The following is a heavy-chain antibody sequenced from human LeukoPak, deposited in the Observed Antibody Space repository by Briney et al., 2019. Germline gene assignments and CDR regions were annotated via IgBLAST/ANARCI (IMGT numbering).Heavy chain of an antibody. CDR3: ARDYYGSGSYFNP. CDR1: GGSISSYY. D-gene: IGHD3-10*01. J-gene: IGHJ5*02. V-gene: IGHV4-59*01. Sequence: SETLSLTCTVSGGSISSYYWSWIRQPPGKELEWIGYNSNIGSTNYNPSLKSRVTISVDRSKNQFSLKLNSVTAADTAVYFCARDYYGSGSYFNPWGQGTLVTVSS. CDR2: NSNIGST.